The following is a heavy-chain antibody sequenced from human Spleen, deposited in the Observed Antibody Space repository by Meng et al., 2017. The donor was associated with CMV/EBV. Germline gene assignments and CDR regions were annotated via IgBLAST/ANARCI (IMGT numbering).Heavy chain of an antibody. V-gene: IGHV4-39*02. CDR3: AREETVTNSGDY. CDR2: IYYSGST. Sequence: GSLRLSCTVSGGSISSSSYYWGWIRRPPGKGLEWIGSIYYSGSTYYNPSLKSRVTISVDTSKNQFSLKLSSVTAADTAVYYCAREETVTNSGDYWGQGTLVTVSS. J-gene: IGHJ4*02. D-gene: IGHD4-17*01. CDR1: GGSISSSSYY.